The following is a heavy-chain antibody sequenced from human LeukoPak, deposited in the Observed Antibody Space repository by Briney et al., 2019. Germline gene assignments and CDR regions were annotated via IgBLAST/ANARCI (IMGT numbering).Heavy chain of an antibody. V-gene: IGHV1-2*02. Sequence: ASVKVSCKASGYTFTGYYMHWVRQAPGQGLEWMGWINPNSGGTNYAQRFQGRVTMTRDTSISTAYMELSRLRSDDTAVYYCARDGHRRYYYDSSGREHAFDIWGQGTMVTVSS. CDR3: ARDGHRRYYYDSSGREHAFDI. CDR1: GYTFTGYY. J-gene: IGHJ3*02. CDR2: INPNSGGT. D-gene: IGHD3-22*01.